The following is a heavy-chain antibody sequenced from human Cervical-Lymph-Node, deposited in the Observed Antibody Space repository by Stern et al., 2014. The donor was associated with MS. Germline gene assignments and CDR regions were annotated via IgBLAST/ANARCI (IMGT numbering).Heavy chain of an antibody. CDR1: GFIFSSYS. Sequence: EVQLVQSGGGVVKPGGSLRLSCEASGFIFSSYSMNWVRQAPGKGLESISSIGAHGRHTFQADSLTGRFTISRDNANNSLFLQMNSLRAEDTAIYYCAASPYYDRHFVDWGQGTLVTVSS. CDR2: IGAHGRHT. CDR3: AASPYYDRHFVD. V-gene: IGHV3-21*01. D-gene: IGHD3-16*01. J-gene: IGHJ4*02.